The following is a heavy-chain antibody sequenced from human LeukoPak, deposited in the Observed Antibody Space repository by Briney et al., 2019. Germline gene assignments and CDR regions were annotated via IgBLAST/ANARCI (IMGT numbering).Heavy chain of an antibody. Sequence: GSLRLSCAASGFIFTDHWMSWVRQAPGKGLEWIGEINHSGSTNYNPSLKSRVTISVDTSKNQFSLKLSSVTAADTAVYYCASPLDPYMDVWGKGTTVTVSS. CDR3: ASPLDPYMDV. J-gene: IGHJ6*03. V-gene: IGHV4-34*01. CDR2: INHSGST. D-gene: IGHD2-2*03. CDR1: GFIFTDHW.